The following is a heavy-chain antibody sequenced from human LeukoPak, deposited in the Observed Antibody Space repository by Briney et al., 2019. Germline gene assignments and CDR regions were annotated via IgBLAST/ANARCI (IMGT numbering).Heavy chain of an antibody. Sequence: GGSLRLSCAASGFTFSSYAMSWVRQAPGKGLEWVTFIQNDESTKYYADSVKGRFTVSRDNSKNTLYLQMNSLRVEDTAVYYCAREESTAVVGGKMGFDPWGQGSLVTVSS. CDR2: IQNDESTK. CDR1: GFTFSSYA. D-gene: IGHD6-19*01. V-gene: IGHV3-30*02. CDR3: AREESTAVVGGKMGFDP. J-gene: IGHJ5*02.